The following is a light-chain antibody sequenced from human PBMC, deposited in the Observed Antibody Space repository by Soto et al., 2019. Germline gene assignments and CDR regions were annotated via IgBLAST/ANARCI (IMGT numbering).Light chain of an antibody. CDR2: GAS. V-gene: IGKV3-15*01. CDR3: QQYNNWPPEIT. CDR1: QSVSSN. Sequence: EIVMTQSPATLSVSPGERATLSCRASQSVSSNLAWYQQKPGQAPRLLIYGASTRATGIPARFSGSGSETEFTLTISSLQSEDFAVYYCQQYNNWPPEITFGQGTRLEIK. J-gene: IGKJ5*01.